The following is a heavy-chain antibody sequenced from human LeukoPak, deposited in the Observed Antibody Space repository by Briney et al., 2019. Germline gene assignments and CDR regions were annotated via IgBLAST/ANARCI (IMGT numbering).Heavy chain of an antibody. D-gene: IGHD1-26*01. V-gene: IGHV1-8*01. CDR2: MNPNSGNT. CDR3: AREGRPHSGSYYWFDP. Sequence: ASVKVSSKASGYTFTSYDINWVRQATGQGLEWMGWMNPNSGNTGYAQKFQGRVTTTRNTSISTAYMELSSLRSEDTAVYYCAREGRPHSGSYYWFDPWGQGTLVTVSS. J-gene: IGHJ5*02. CDR1: GYTFTSYD.